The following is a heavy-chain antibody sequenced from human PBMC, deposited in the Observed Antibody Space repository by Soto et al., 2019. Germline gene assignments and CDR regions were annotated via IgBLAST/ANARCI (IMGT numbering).Heavy chain of an antibody. J-gene: IGHJ6*04. CDR2: IIPILGIA. V-gene: IGHV1-69*04. CDR1: GGTFSSYT. D-gene: IGHD3-3*01. Sequence: SVKVSCKASGGTFSSYTISWVRQAPGQGLKWMGRIIPILGIANYAQKFQGRVTITADKSTSTAYMELSSLRSEDTAVYYCARDLMADYDFWSGSPHLDVWGKGTTVTVSS. CDR3: ARDLMADYDFWSGSPHLDV.